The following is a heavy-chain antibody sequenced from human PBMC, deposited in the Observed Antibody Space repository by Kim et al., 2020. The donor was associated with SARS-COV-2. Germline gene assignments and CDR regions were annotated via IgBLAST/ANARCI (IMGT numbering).Heavy chain of an antibody. Sequence: GGSLRFSCAASGFTFSSYAMSWVRQAPGKGLEWVSVIYSGGSSTYYADSVKGRFTISRDNSKNTLYLQMNSLRAEDTAVYYCAKHFGVGATPAAFDIWGQGTMVTVSS. J-gene: IGHJ3*02. CDR3: AKHFGVGATPAAFDI. D-gene: IGHD1-26*01. V-gene: IGHV3-23*03. CDR1: GFTFSSYA. CDR2: IYSGGSST.